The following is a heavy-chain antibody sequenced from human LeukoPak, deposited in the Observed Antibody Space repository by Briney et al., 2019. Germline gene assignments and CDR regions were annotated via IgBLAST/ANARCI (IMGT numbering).Heavy chain of an antibody. D-gene: IGHD6-19*01. J-gene: IGHJ4*02. CDR2: ISYSGNT. CDR1: GGSISRYY. Sequence: PSETLSLTCTVSGGSISRYYWSWIRQPPGKGLECIGYISYSGNTNYSPSLKSRVTISIDTSKNQFPLKLSSVTAADTAVYYCARGEYSSGWYGNWGQGTLVTVSS. V-gene: IGHV4-59*01. CDR3: ARGEYSSGWYGN.